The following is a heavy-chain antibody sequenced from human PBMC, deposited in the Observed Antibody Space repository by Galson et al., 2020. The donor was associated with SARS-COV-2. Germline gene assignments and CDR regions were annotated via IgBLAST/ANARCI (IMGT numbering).Heavy chain of an antibody. J-gene: IGHJ6*02. Sequence: SETLSPTCTVSGGSVSSGSYYWSWIRQPPGKGLEWIGYIYYSGSTNYNPSLKSRVTISVDTSKNQFSLKLSSVTAADTAVYYCASLSSGWYMDGIDVWGQGTTVTVSS. CDR1: GGSVSSGSYY. CDR2: IYYSGST. CDR3: ASLSSGWYMDGIDV. V-gene: IGHV4-61*01. D-gene: IGHD6-19*01.